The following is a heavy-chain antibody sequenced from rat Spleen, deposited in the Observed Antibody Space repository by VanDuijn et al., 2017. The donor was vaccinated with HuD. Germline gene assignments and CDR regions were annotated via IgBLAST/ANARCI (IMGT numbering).Heavy chain of an antibody. CDR1: GFTFSNYD. CDR3: ARVYYGYNSYFDY. CDR2: ISPSGGST. V-gene: IGHV5-25*01. J-gene: IGHJ2*01. Sequence: EVQLVESGGGLVQPGRSLKLSCAASGFTFSNYDMAWVRQAPTKGLEWVASISPSGGSTYYRDSVKGRFTISRDNAKSTLYLQMDSLRSEDTATYYCARVYYGYNSYFDYWGQGVMVTVSS. D-gene: IGHD1-9*01.